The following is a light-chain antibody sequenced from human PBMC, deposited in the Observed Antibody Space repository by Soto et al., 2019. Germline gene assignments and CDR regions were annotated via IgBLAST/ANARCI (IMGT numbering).Light chain of an antibody. J-gene: IGLJ1*01. CDR1: SSDVGAYNY. Sequence: QSALTQPASVSGFPGQSITISCTGTSSDVGAYNYVSWFQQYPGKAPKLMIYDVSNRPSGVSNRFSGSKSGNTASLTISGLQAEDEADYYCCSYTSSSTYVFGTGTKLTVL. CDR3: CSYTSSSTYV. V-gene: IGLV2-14*01. CDR2: DVS.